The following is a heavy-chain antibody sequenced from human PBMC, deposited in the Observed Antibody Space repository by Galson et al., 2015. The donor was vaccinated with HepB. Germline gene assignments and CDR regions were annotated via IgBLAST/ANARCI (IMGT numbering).Heavy chain of an antibody. CDR1: GDSVSSNSAA. D-gene: IGHD6-19*01. Sequence: CAISGDSVSSNSAAWNWIRQSPSRGLEWLGRTYYRSKWYNDYAVSVKSRITINPDTSKNQFSLQLNSVTPEDTAVYYCARGTGGYSSGWYGRYFDLWGRGTLVTVSS. V-gene: IGHV6-1*01. CDR2: TYYRSKWYN. J-gene: IGHJ2*01. CDR3: ARGTGGYSSGWYGRYFDL.